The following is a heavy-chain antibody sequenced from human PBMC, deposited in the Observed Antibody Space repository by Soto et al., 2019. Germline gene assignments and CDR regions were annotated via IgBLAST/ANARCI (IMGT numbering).Heavy chain of an antibody. V-gene: IGHV6-1*01. Sequence: SQTLSLTCAISGDSVSSNSAAWNWIRRSPSRGLEWLGRTYYRSKWYNDYAVSVKSRITINPDTSKNQFSLQLNSVTPEDTAVYYCARGRITIFGVVIITYYGMDVWGQGTTVTVSS. CDR2: TYYRSKWYN. D-gene: IGHD3-3*01. J-gene: IGHJ6*02. CDR3: ARGRITIFGVVIITYYGMDV. CDR1: GDSVSSNSAA.